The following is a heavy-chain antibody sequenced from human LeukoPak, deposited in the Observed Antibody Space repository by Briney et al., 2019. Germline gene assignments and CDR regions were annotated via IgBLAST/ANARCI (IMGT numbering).Heavy chain of an antibody. CDR2: ISYGGTNK. CDR3: AKGLQTNYYYYHAMDV. D-gene: IGHD4-11*01. J-gene: IGHJ6*02. V-gene: IGHV3-30*18. CDR1: GFTFSSYG. Sequence: GGSLRLSCAASGFTFSSYGMHWARQAPGKGLEWLAVISYGGTNKDYADSVKGRFTISRDNSKNTLYLQVNSLRAEDTAVYYCAKGLQTNYYYYHAMDVWGQGTTVTVSS.